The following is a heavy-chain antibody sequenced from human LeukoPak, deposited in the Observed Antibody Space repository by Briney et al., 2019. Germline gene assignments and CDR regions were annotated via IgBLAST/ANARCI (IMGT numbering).Heavy chain of an antibody. Sequence: GGSLRLSCAASGFSFSSYSLNWVRQAPGKGLEWVSYISSSSSTIYYADSVRGRFTISRDNAKNSLYLQMNSLRAEDTAVYYCARIHYYISGPPDSWGQGTLVTVSS. CDR3: ARIHYYISGPPDS. D-gene: IGHD3-22*01. CDR2: ISSSSSTI. J-gene: IGHJ4*02. V-gene: IGHV3-48*01. CDR1: GFSFSSYS.